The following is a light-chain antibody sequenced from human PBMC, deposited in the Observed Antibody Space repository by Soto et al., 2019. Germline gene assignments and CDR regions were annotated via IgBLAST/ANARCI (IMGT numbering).Light chain of an antibody. Sequence: NFMLTQPHSVSESPGKTVTFSCARSSGSIASNYVQWFQQRPGSAPTTVIYDDDQRPSGVPDRFSGSIDSSSNSASLTISGLKTEDEADYYCQSYDSSNVVFGGGTKVTVL. CDR2: DDD. CDR1: SGSIASNY. CDR3: QSYDSSNVV. J-gene: IGLJ2*01. V-gene: IGLV6-57*04.